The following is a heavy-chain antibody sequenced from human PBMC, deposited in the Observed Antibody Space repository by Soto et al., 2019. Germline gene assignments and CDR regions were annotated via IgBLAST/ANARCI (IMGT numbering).Heavy chain of an antibody. CDR2: IKSDGSGT. D-gene: IGHD3-22*01. CDR1: GFTFSSYW. CDR3: ARGDGNYYDGNGYLGRH. Sequence: EVQLVESGGGLVQPGGSLTLSCAASGFTFSSYWMHWVRQAPGKGLVWVARIKSDGSGTIYADSVKGRLTISRDNARNTLYLQMNSLRAEDTAVYFWARGDGNYYDGNGYLGRHWVQGPLVTVSS. V-gene: IGHV3-74*01. J-gene: IGHJ4*02.